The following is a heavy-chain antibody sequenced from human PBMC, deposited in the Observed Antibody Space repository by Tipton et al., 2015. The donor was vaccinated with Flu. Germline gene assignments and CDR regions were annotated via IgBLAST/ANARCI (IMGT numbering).Heavy chain of an antibody. Sequence: QVQLVQSGGGVVQPGGSLRLSCVASGFSFTDYGMHWVRQAPGKGLEWVAFIRYDGNDKFYANSVGGRFTVSRDNSKNTLYLQMGSLRVGDTAVDYCANKSPAAVGFDDWGQGTLVTLSS. J-gene: IGHJ4*02. CDR3: ANKSPAAVGFDD. CDR2: IRYDGNDK. V-gene: IGHV3-30*02. CDR1: GFSFTDYG. D-gene: IGHD6-13*01.